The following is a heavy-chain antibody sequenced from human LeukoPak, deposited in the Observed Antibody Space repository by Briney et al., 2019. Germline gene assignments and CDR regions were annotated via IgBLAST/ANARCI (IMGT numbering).Heavy chain of an antibody. V-gene: IGHV3-23*01. J-gene: IGHJ4*02. D-gene: IGHD2-21*02. CDR2: ISGSGGNT. CDR1: GFTFSSYA. CDR3: AREGRCGGDCYYDY. Sequence: GGSLRLSCAASGFTFSSYAMSWVRQSPGKGLEWVSAISGSGGNTYSADSVKGRCTISRDNSLQTLFLHMNSLRAEDTAVYYCAREGRCGGDCYYDYWGQGTLVTVSS.